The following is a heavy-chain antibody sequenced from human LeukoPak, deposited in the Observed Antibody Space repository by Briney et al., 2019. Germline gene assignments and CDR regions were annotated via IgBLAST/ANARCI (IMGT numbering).Heavy chain of an antibody. CDR2: IFNSGST. V-gene: IGHV4-59*01. D-gene: IGHD3-16*02. CDR3: VKQGGTYRSDAFNI. CDR1: GASIRSYY. Sequence: SETLSLTCNVSGASIRSYYWSWIRQPPGKGLEWIGYIFNSGSTNYNPSLKSRVSISVDTSKNQFSLKLTSVTAADTAVYYCVKQGGTYRSDAFNIWGRGTMVTVSS. J-gene: IGHJ3*02.